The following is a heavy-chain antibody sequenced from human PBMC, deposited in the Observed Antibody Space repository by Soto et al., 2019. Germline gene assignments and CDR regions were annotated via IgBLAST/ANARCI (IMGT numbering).Heavy chain of an antibody. CDR1: GGSFDDFY. CDR2: ISHDGGT. J-gene: IGHJ6*02. V-gene: IGHV4-34*02. D-gene: IGHD3-10*01. CDR3: ARGQLVWYGDLTPYYRDMDV. Sequence: QVHLQQWGAGLLRPSETLSLTCAFYGGSFDDFYWSCVRQSPGKGLEWIGEISHDGGTNYSPSLASRISISADTSKNQFSLHLKSVTAADTGLYYCARGQLVWYGDLTPYYRDMDVWGQGTTVTVSS.